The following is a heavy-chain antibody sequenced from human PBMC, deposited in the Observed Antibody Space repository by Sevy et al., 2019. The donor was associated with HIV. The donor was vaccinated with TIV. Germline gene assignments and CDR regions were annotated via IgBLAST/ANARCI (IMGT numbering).Heavy chain of an antibody. CDR1: GGSISSGGYS. CDR3: ARVATGTHHNNWFDP. J-gene: IGHJ5*02. V-gene: IGHV4-30-2*01. CDR2: IYHSGST. D-gene: IGHD1-1*01. Sequence: SETLSLTCAVSGGSISSGGYSWSWIRQPPGKGLEWIGYIYHSGSTYYNPSLKSRLTISVDRSKNQFSLNLSSVTAADTAVHYCARVATGTHHNNWFDPWGQGTLVTVS.